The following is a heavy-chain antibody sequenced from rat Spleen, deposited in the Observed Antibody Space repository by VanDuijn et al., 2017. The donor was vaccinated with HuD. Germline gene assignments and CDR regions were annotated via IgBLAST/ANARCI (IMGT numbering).Heavy chain of an antibody. J-gene: IGHJ2*01. Sequence: EVQLVESGGGLVQPGRSLKLSCAASGFTFSNYDMAWVRQAPTKGLEWVASISPSGGSTYYRESVKGRFTVSRDNAKSTLSLQMDSLRSEDTATYYCARRHYGYTDYFDYWGQGVMVTVSS. CDR2: ISPSGGST. CDR1: GFTFSNYD. V-gene: IGHV5-25*01. D-gene: IGHD1-9*01. CDR3: ARRHYGYTDYFDY.